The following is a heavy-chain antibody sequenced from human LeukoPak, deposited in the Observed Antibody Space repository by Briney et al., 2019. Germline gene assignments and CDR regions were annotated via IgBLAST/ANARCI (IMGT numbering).Heavy chain of an antibody. J-gene: IGHJ4*02. D-gene: IGHD3-16*01. CDR3: TREKSYGYIRADS. CDR1: GYSISSGYY. CDR2: IYHSGST. V-gene: IGHV4-38-2*02. Sequence: NTSETLSLTCTVSGYSISSGYYWGWIRQPPGKGLEWIGSIYHSGSTYYNPSLKSRVTISIDTSKNQLSLRLSSVTAADTAIYYCTREKSYGYIRADSWGQGTLVAVSS.